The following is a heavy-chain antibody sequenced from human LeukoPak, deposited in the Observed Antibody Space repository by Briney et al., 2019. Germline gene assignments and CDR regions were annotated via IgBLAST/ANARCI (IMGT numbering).Heavy chain of an antibody. Sequence: GGSLRLSCAVSGFTFRNSAMSWVRQAPGKGLEWVSAISGSGGSTYYADAVKGRFTISRDNSKNTLYLQMNSLRAEDTAVYYCATNPGYSSAFDYWGQGTLVTVSS. J-gene: IGHJ4*02. CDR3: ATNPGYSSAFDY. V-gene: IGHV3-23*01. CDR2: ISGSGGST. CDR1: GFTFRNSA. D-gene: IGHD6-25*01.